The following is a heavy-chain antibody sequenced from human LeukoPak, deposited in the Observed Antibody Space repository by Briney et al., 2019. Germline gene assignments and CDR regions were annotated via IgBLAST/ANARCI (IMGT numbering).Heavy chain of an antibody. CDR1: GGTFSSYA. V-gene: IGHV1-69*04. J-gene: IGHJ4*02. CDR2: IIPILGIA. D-gene: IGHD3-16*01. CDR3: ATGPQGDAFDI. Sequence: SVKASCKASGGTFSSYAISWVRQAPGQGLEWMGRIIPILGIANYAQKFQGRVTITADKSTSTAYMELSSPRSEDTAVYYCATGPQGDAFDIWGQGTLVTVSS.